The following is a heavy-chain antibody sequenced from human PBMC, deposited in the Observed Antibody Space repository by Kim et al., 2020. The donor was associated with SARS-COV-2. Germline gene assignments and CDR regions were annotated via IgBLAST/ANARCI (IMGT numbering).Heavy chain of an antibody. Sequence: PSETLSLTCAVYGGSFSGYYWSWIRQPPGKGLEWIGEINHSGSTNYNPSLKSRVTISVDTSKNQFSLKLSSVTAADTAVYYCARVSSWCRSSWCATGYYRSFDYWGQGTLVTVSS. CDR1: GGSFSGYY. CDR2: INHSGST. CDR3: ARVSSWCRSSWCATGYYRSFDY. J-gene: IGHJ4*02. D-gene: IGHD3-9*01. V-gene: IGHV4-34*01.